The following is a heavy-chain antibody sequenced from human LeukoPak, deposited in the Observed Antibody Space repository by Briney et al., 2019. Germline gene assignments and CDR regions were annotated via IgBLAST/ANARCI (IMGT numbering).Heavy chain of an antibody. V-gene: IGHV4-34*01. CDR1: GGSFSGYY. CDR3: ARGPRGYDFWSGYYRNNPFDY. J-gene: IGHJ4*02. Sequence: SETLSLTCAVYGGSFSGYYWSWIRQPPGKGLEWIGEINHSGSTNYNPSLKSRVTISVDTSKNQFSLKLSSVTAADTAVYYCARGPRGYDFWSGYYRNNPFDYWGQGTLVTVSS. D-gene: IGHD3-3*01. CDR2: INHSGST.